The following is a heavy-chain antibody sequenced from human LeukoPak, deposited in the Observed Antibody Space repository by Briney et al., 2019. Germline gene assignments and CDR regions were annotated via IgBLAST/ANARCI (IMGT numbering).Heavy chain of an antibody. Sequence: PGGSLRLSCAASGFTFSSYGMHWVRQAPGKGLEWVAVISYDGSNKYYADSVKGRFTISRDNSKNTLYLQMNSLRAEDTAVYYCANEMGTDDSSDYWGQGTLVTVSS. V-gene: IGHV3-30*18. CDR2: ISYDGSNK. D-gene: IGHD3-22*01. CDR1: GFTFSSYG. J-gene: IGHJ4*02. CDR3: ANEMGTDDSSDY.